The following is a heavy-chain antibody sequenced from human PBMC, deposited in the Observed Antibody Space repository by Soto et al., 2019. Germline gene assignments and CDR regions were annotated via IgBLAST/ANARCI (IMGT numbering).Heavy chain of an antibody. Sequence: QVQLGQSGAEVKRPGASVKVSCKASGYTFTSYSFNRVRQTPGQGLEWIGWISTYNGYTNYAQKVQDRVPMTTNASTSTAYRELRSLTSADTAMEYCATDGDSSGRDYWGQGPLVTVSS. CDR3: ATDGDSSGRDY. J-gene: IGHJ4*02. D-gene: IGHD6-19*01. CDR1: GYTFTSYS. CDR2: ISTYNGYT. V-gene: IGHV1-18*04.